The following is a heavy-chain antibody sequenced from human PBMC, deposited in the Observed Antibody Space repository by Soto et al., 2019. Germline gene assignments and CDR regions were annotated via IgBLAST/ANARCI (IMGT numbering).Heavy chain of an antibody. CDR2: VKDGGHT. J-gene: IGHJ4*02. CDR3: ARGQEGVVATH. V-gene: IGHV4-34*01. Sequence: QVQLQQWGAGLLKPSETLSLNCAVTGGALSGYYWSWIRQPPGKGLKWIGEVKDGGHTNYSPSLRGRVTISSDTSNNQFSLRLNSVTAADTGVYYCARGQEGVVATHWDQGSLVTVSS. CDR1: GGALSGYY. D-gene: IGHD5-12*01.